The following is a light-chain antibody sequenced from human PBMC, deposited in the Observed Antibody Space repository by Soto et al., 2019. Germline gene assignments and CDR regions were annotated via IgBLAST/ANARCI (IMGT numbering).Light chain of an antibody. CDR1: SSNIGSNF. Sequence: QSVLTQPPSASGTPGQRVSISCSGSSSNIGSNFVYWYQQLPGTAPTLLIYRSNQRPSGVPDRFSGSKSGTSASLAISGLRSEDEADYYCAAWDDSLSGYFFGTGTKLTVL. V-gene: IGLV1-47*01. CDR2: RSN. CDR3: AAWDDSLSGYF. J-gene: IGLJ1*01.